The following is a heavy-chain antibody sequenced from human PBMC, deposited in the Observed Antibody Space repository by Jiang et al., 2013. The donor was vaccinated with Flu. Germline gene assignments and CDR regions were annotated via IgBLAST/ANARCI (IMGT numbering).Heavy chain of an antibody. CDR2: SIIMGD. J-gene: IGHJ6*03. CDR3: ARQSAYSGHYYYMDV. V-gene: IGHV4-39*07. D-gene: IGHD3-3*01. Sequence: SLTCTVSDDSISSSSYYVGLDPHAPREGAAVELGVSIIMGDLLQPSLKSRVTISVDTSKNLFSLKLGSVTAADTALYYCARQSAYSGHYYYMDVWGKGTTVTVSS. CDR1: DDSISSSSYY.